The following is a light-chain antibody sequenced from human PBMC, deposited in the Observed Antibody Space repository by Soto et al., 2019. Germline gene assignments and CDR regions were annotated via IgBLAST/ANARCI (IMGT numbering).Light chain of an antibody. CDR1: QSVASN. CDR3: QQHNHWPS. CDR2: GAD. V-gene: IGKV3-15*01. J-gene: IGKJ2*01. Sequence: EIVMTQSPVTLSVSPGERATLSCRASQSVASNLAWYQQKPGQAPRLLIYGADTRATGVPARFSGSGSGTEFTLTISSLQSEDLAVYYCQQHNHWPSFAQGTNLEIK.